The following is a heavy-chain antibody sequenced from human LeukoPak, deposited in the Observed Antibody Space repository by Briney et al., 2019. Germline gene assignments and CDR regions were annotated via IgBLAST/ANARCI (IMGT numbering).Heavy chain of an antibody. Sequence: GGSLRLSCAASGFTFSSLWMSWVRQAPGRGPEWVANINQDEGTTYHVASVKGRFTISRDNAKNSLSLQMSSLRAEDTAVYYCTKDRQGPNQYHMDVWGKGTTVTVS. CDR1: GFTFSSLW. V-gene: IGHV3-7*01. CDR3: TKDRQGPNQYHMDV. J-gene: IGHJ6*03. CDR2: INQDEGTT.